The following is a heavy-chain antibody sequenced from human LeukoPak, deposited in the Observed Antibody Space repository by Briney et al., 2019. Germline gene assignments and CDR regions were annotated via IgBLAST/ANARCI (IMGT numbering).Heavy chain of an antibody. V-gene: IGHV4-34*01. D-gene: IGHD2-21*01. CDR3: ARALGDDYGDS. CDR2: INHSGST. CDR1: GGSFSGYY. J-gene: IGHJ4*02. Sequence: EPSETLSLTCAVYGGSFSGYYWSWIRQPPGKGLEWIGEINHSGSTNYNPSLKSRVTISVDTSKNQFSLKLSSVTAADTAVYYCARALGDDYGDSWGQGTLVTVSS.